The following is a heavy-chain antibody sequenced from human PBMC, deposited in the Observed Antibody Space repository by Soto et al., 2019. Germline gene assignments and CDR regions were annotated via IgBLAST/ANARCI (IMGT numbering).Heavy chain of an antibody. CDR1: GGSIISTISY. J-gene: IGHJ6*02. Sequence: SETLSLTCTVSGGSIISTISYWGWIRQPPGKGLEWIGSIHYSGSTYYNPSLKSRVTISVDTSKNQFSLKLSSVTAADTAVYYCARADYGDLDSDYYYYGMDVWGQGTTVTVSS. CDR3: ARADYGDLDSDYYYYGMDV. V-gene: IGHV4-39*01. D-gene: IGHD4-17*01. CDR2: IHYSGST.